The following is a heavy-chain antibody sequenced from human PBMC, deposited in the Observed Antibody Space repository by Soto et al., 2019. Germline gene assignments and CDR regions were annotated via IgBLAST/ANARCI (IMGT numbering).Heavy chain of an antibody. J-gene: IGHJ4*02. Sequence: QVQLVQSGAEVKKPGASVKVSCKASGYTFTSYAMHWVRQAPGQRLEWMGWINAGNGNTKYLQKFQGRVTITRDTSASTAYMELSSLRSEATAVYYCARGDYYDIHDYWGQGTLVTVSS. CDR1: GYTFTSYA. CDR3: ARGDYYDIHDY. V-gene: IGHV1-3*01. D-gene: IGHD3-22*01. CDR2: INAGNGNT.